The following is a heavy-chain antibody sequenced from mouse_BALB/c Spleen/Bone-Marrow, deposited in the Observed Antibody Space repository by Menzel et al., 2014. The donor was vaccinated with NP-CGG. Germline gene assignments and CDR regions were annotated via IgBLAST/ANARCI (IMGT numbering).Heavy chain of an antibody. CDR2: IWAGGTT. CDR1: GFSLTSYG. CDR3: ARSTSTDYFDY. V-gene: IGHV2-9*02. J-gene: IGHJ2*01. Sequence: QVQLQQSGPGLVAPSQSLSITCTVSGFSLTSYGVHWVRQPPGKGLEWLGVIWAGGTTNYNLALMSRLSISKGNSKSQVFLKMNSLQTDDTAMYYCARSTSTDYFDYWGQGTTLTVSS. D-gene: IGHD2-10*02.